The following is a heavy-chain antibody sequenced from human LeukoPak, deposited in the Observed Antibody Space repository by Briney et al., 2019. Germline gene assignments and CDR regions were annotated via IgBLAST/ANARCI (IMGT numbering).Heavy chain of an antibody. J-gene: IGHJ5*02. CDR1: GGSISSYY. CDR2: IYYSGST. V-gene: IGHV4-59*12. CDR3: ARPAGYYDSSPWGFDP. Sequence: SETLSLTCTVSGGSISSYYWSWIRQPPGKGLEWIGYIYYSGSTNYNPSLKSRVTISVDTSKNQFSLKLSSVTAADTAVYYCARPAGYYDSSPWGFDPWGQGTLVTVSS. D-gene: IGHD3-22*01.